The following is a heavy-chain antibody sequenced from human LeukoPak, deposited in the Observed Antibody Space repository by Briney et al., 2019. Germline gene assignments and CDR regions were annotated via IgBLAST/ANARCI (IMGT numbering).Heavy chain of an antibody. V-gene: IGHV4-59*08. J-gene: IGHJ4*02. Sequence: SETLSLTCTVSSGSMSPYHWGWIRQPPGKGLEWTGYIYYSGSTNYNPSLNSRVTISVDTSKNQFSLRLSSVTAADTAIYYCARAVSGRFDYWGQGTLVTVSS. CDR3: ARAVSGRFDY. CDR2: IYYSGST. CDR1: SGSMSPYH. D-gene: IGHD6-19*01.